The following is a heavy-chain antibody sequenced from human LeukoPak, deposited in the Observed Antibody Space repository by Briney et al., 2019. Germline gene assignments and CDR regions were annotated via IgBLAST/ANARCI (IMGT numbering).Heavy chain of an antibody. J-gene: IGHJ4*02. Sequence: GGSLRLSCVASGFTFSDYYMSWIRQAPGKGLVWVSRINSDGSSTSYADSVKGRFTISRDNAKNTLYLQMNSLRAEDTAVYYCARVHGSRDGWHYFDYWGQGTLVTVSS. CDR1: GFTFSDYY. D-gene: IGHD5-24*01. CDR2: INSDGSST. CDR3: ARVHGSRDGWHYFDY. V-gene: IGHV3-74*01.